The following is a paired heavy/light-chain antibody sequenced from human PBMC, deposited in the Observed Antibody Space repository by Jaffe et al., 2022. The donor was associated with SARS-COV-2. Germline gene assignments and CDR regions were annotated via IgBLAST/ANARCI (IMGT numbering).Heavy chain of an antibody. Sequence: QVQLQESGPGLVKPSQTLSLTCTVSGGSISSGSYYWSWIRQPAGKGLEWIGRIYTSGSTNYNPSLKSRVTISVDTSKNQFSLKLSSVTAADTAVYYCARDRGLYDFWSGYSGGYYYGMDVWGQGTTVTVSS. CDR1: GGSISSGSYY. J-gene: IGHJ6*02. D-gene: IGHD3-3*01. V-gene: IGHV4-61*02. CDR3: ARDRGLYDFWSGYSGGYYYGMDV. CDR2: IYTSGST.
Light chain of an antibody. CDR2: QDS. CDR1: KLGDKY. Sequence: SYELTQPPSVSVSPGQTASITCSGDKLGDKYACWYQQKPGQSPVLVIYQDSKRPSGIPERFSGSNSGNTATLTISGTQAMDEADYYCQAWDSSTPVVFGGGTKLTVL. J-gene: IGLJ2*01. V-gene: IGLV3-1*01. CDR3: QAWDSSTPVV.